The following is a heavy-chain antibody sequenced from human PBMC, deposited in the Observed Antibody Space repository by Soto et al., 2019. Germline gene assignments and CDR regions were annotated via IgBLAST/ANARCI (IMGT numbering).Heavy chain of an antibody. CDR1: GGSISSGDHY. CDR2: IYYSGTT. V-gene: IGHV4-30-4*01. CDR3: ARALIQLWPHYYYGMDV. J-gene: IGHJ6*02. Sequence: QVQLQESGPGLVKPSQTLSLTCTVSGGSISSGDHYWSWIRQPPGKGLEWIGYIYYSGTTYYNPSLKSRVTISVDTSENQFSLKVNSVTAADTAVYYCARALIQLWPHYYYGMDVWGQRTTVTVSS. D-gene: IGHD5-18*01.